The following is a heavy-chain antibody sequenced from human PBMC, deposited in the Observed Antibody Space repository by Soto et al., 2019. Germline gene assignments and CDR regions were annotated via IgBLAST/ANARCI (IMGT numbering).Heavy chain of an antibody. CDR3: ARGKQWLATYYYYGMDV. D-gene: IGHD6-19*01. CDR2: IYHSGST. J-gene: IGHJ6*02. CDR1: GGFISSSNW. Sequence: SETLSLTCAVSGGFISSSNWWSWGRQPPRKGLEWIGEIYHSGSTNYNPSLKSRVTISVDKSKNQFSLKLSSVTAADTAVYYCARGKQWLATYYYYGMDVWGQGTTVTVSS. V-gene: IGHV4-4*02.